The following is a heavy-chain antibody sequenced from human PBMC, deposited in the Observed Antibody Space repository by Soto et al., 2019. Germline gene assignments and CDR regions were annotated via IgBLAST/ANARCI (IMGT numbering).Heavy chain of an antibody. J-gene: IGHJ4*02. CDR1: GFTFSSYW. D-gene: IGHD3-22*01. Sequence: PGGSLRLSCAASGFTFSSYWMSWVRQASGKGLEWVANIKQDGSEKYYVDSVKGRFTISRDNAKNSLYLQMNSLRAEDTAVYYCARVSYYDVFDYWGQGTLVTVSS. V-gene: IGHV3-7*03. CDR2: IKQDGSEK. CDR3: ARVSYYDVFDY.